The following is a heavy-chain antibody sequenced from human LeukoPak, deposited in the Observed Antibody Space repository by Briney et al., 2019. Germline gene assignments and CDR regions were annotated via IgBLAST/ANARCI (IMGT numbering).Heavy chain of an antibody. CDR2: IYYSGTT. V-gene: IGHV4-39*02. CDR3: ARDYDSSGYYPFGLPDY. CDR1: GGSISSSSYY. Sequence: PSETLSLTCTVSGGSISSSSYYWGWIRQPPGKGLEWIGSIYYSGTTYYNPSPKSPVTISVDTSKTQSSLKLSSVTAADTAVYYCARDYDSSGYYPFGLPDYWGQGTLVTVSS. D-gene: IGHD3-22*01. J-gene: IGHJ4*02.